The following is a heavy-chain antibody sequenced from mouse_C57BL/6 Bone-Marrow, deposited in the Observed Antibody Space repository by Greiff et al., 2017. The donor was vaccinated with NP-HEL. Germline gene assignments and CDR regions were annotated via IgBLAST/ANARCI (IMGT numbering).Heavy chain of an antibody. V-gene: IGHV3-6*01. CDR1: GYSITSGYY. CDR3: ARGGVFAY. J-gene: IGHJ3*01. CDR2: ISYDGSN. Sequence: EVQRVESGPGLVKPSQSLSLPCSVPGYSITSGYYWNWIRQFPGNKLEWMGYISYDGSNNYNPSLKNRISITRDTSKNQFFLKLNSVTTEDTATYYCARGGVFAYWGQGTLVTVSA.